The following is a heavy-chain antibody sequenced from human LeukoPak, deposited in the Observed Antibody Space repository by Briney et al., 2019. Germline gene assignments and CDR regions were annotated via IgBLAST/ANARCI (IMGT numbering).Heavy chain of an antibody. D-gene: IGHD6-19*01. CDR3: ARGGIAVANSNWFDP. V-gene: IGHV5-51*01. CDR1: GYSFTSYW. Sequence: GESLKISCKGSGYSFTSYWIGWVRQMPGKGLEWMGIIYPGDSDTRYSPSFQGQVTISADKSISTAYLQWSSLKASDTAMYYCARGGIAVANSNWFDPWGQGTLDTVSS. J-gene: IGHJ5*02. CDR2: IYPGDSDT.